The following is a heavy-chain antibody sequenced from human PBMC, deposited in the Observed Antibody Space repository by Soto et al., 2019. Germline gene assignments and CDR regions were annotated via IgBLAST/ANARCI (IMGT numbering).Heavy chain of an antibody. J-gene: IGHJ4*02. D-gene: IGHD3-22*01. CDR2: IWYHGNNE. Sequence: PGGSLRISGAASGFSFSSYDMHWVRQAPGKGLEGVAVIWYHGNNEYYVDSVESRSAISRVNSKKMGYLQKDRMRAEDTAVFYCPRAPDYYYDSSGNPCPGYWGQGTLVTVSS. CDR1: GFSFSSYD. CDR3: PRAPDYYYDSSGNPCPGY. V-gene: IGHV3-33*01.